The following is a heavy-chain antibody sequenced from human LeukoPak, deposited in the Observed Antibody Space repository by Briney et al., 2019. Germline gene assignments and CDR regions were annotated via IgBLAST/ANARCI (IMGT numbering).Heavy chain of an antibody. CDR2: IYYSGST. CDR1: GGSISSGGYS. J-gene: IGHJ4*02. V-gene: IGHV4-30-4*07. CDR3: ARREGGYGDRYYFDY. D-gene: IGHD4-17*01. Sequence: SQTLSLTCAVSGGSISSGGYSWSWIRQPPGKGLEWIGYIYYSGSTYYNPSLKSRVTISVDTSKNQFSLKLSSVTAADTAVYYCARREGGYGDRYYFDYWGQGTLVTVSS.